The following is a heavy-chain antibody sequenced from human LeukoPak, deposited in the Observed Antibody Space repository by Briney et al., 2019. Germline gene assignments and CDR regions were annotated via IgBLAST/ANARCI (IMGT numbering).Heavy chain of an antibody. CDR3: ARGRAAGIWLPHLSGNWFDP. CDR1: GGLISSSGNFY. D-gene: IGHD6-13*01. Sequence: SETLSLTCTVSGGLISSSGNFYWSWIRQPPGKGLEWIGEINHSGSTNYNPSLKSRVTISVDTSKNQFSLKLSSVTAADTAVYYCARGRAAGIWLPHLSGNWFDPWGQGTLVTVSS. J-gene: IGHJ5*02. CDR2: INHSGST. V-gene: IGHV4-39*07.